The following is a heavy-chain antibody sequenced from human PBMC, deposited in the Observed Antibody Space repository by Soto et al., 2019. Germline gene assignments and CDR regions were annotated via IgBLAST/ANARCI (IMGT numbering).Heavy chain of an antibody. J-gene: IGHJ4*02. Sequence: GGSLRLSCAASGFTFSSYAMSWVRQAPGKGLEWVSAISGSGGSTYYADSVKGRFTISRDNSKNTLYLQMNSLRAEDTAVYYCAKSASVLRFLEWLCFDYWGQGTLVTVSS. V-gene: IGHV3-23*01. CDR3: AKSASVLRFLEWLCFDY. D-gene: IGHD3-3*01. CDR2: ISGSGGST. CDR1: GFTFSSYA.